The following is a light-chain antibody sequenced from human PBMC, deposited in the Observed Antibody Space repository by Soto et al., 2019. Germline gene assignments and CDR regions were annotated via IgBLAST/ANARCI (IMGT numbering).Light chain of an antibody. CDR3: QQYGNSPPT. Sequence: EIVLTQSPGTLSLSPGERATLSCRASQSVPSNYLAWYQQQPGQAPRHLIYGASSRATGIPDGLSGSESGTDFSLTISRLEPEDFAVHFCQQYGNSPPTFGQGTKVELK. CDR1: QSVPSNY. J-gene: IGKJ1*01. CDR2: GAS. V-gene: IGKV3-20*01.